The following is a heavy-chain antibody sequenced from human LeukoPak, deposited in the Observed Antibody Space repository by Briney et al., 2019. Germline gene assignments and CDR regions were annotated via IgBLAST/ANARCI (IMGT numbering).Heavy chain of an antibody. V-gene: IGHV4-34*01. Sequence: SETLSLTCAVYGGSFSGYYWSWIRQPPGKGLEWIGEINHSGHTNYNPSLKRRITISVDTSKNQFSLKLSSVTAADTAVYYCARDTAAAPGGLTRYYFDYWGQGTLVTVSS. D-gene: IGHD6-13*01. CDR3: ARDTAAAPGGLTRYYFDY. CDR1: GGSFSGYY. CDR2: INHSGHT. J-gene: IGHJ4*02.